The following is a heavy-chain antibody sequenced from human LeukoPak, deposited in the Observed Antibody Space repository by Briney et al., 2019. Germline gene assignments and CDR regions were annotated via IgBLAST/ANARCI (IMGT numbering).Heavy chain of an antibody. Sequence: SETLSLTCTVSGGSISSYYWSWIRQPPGKGLEWIGYIYYSGSTNYNPSLKSRVTISVDTSKNQFSLNLTSVTAADTAVYYCARARGQSGVDCWGQGTLVTVSS. CDR3: ARARGQSGVDC. V-gene: IGHV4-59*12. J-gene: IGHJ4*02. CDR1: GGSISSYY. D-gene: IGHD3-10*01. CDR2: IYYSGST.